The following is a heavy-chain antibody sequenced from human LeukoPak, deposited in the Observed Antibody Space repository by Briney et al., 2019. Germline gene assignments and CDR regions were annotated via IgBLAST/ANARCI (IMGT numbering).Heavy chain of an antibody. CDR3: ARGGYSYGNYYWYFDL. Sequence: PGGSLRLSCAASGFTVSSNYMSWVRQAPGKGLEWVSFIYSGGSTYYADSVKGRFTISRDNSKNTLYLQMNSLRAEGTAVYYCARGGYSYGNYYWYFDLWGRGTLVTVSS. CDR1: GFTVSSNY. V-gene: IGHV3-53*01. CDR2: IYSGGST. D-gene: IGHD5-18*01. J-gene: IGHJ2*01.